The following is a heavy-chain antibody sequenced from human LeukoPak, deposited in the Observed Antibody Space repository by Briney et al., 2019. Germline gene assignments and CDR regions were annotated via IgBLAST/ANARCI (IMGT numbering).Heavy chain of an antibody. CDR1: GFTVSSNY. V-gene: IGHV3-53*01. J-gene: IGHJ6*02. CDR3: AREQVVVGRGYYGMDV. D-gene: IGHD2-2*01. CDR2: IYGGGST. Sequence: GGSLRLSCAASGFTVSSNYMTWVRQAPGKGLEWVSVIYGGGSTYYADSVKGRFTISRDNSKNTLYIQMNSLRVDDTAVYYCAREQVVVGRGYYGMDVWGQGTTVTVSS.